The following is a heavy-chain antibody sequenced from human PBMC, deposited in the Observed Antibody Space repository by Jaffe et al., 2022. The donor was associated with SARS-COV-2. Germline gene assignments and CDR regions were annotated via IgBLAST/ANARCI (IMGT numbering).Heavy chain of an antibody. CDR2: ISDGGGI. CDR1: GGSFSGYY. D-gene: IGHD6-6*01. V-gene: IGHV4-34*02. J-gene: IGHJ4*02. CDR3: VRGGVAARLAL. Sequence: QVQLQQWGAGLLKPSETLSLTCGVYGGSFSGYYWSWIRRPPGKGLEWLGEISDGGGIHYNPSFKSRVTMSLDTFKNHFSLELTSVTAADTALYYCVRGGVAARLALWGQGTLVSVSS.